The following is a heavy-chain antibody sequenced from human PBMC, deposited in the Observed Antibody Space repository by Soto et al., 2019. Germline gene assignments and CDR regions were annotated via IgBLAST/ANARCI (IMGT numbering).Heavy chain of an antibody. CDR2: ISAYNGNT. J-gene: IGHJ6*02. Sequence: QVQLVQSGAEVKKPGASVKVSCKASGYTFTSYGISWVRQAPGQGLEWMGWISAYNGNTNYAQKLQGRVTMTTDTSTSTAYRELRSLRSDDKAVYYCAREGYCISTSCRHYDYYGMDVWGQGTTVTVSS. V-gene: IGHV1-18*01. D-gene: IGHD2-2*01. CDR1: GYTFTSYG. CDR3: AREGYCISTSCRHYDYYGMDV.